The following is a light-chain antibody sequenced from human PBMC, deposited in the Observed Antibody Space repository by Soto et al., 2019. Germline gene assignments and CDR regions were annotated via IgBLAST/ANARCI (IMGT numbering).Light chain of an antibody. CDR3: QQYNTWPWT. V-gene: IGKV1-27*01. Sequence: DIQMTQSPSSLSASVGDRVTITCRASQGISNYLAWYQQKPGKVPKLQIYAASTLPSGVPSRFSGSGSGTDFTLTISSLQSEDLAVYYCQQYNTWPWTFGQGAKVDIK. J-gene: IGKJ1*01. CDR2: AAS. CDR1: QGISNY.